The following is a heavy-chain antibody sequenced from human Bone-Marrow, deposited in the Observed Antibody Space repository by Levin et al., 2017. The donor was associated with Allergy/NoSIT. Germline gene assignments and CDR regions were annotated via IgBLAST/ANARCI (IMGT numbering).Heavy chain of an antibody. D-gene: IGHD3-22*01. V-gene: IGHV3-7*01. CDR2: IKEDGSEK. J-gene: IGHJ4*02. CDR3: AKAVESSASQ. Sequence: AGGSLRLSCAASGFTFSNYWMSWVRQAPGKGLEWVANIKEDGSEKYYVDSVKGRFTISRDNAKNSVYLQMNSLRAEDTAVYYCAKAVESSASQWGQGTLVTVSS. CDR1: GFTFSNYW.